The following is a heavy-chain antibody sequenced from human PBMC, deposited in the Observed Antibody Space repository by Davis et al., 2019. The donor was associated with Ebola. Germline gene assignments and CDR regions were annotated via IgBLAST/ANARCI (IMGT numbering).Heavy chain of an antibody. V-gene: IGHV4-34*01. CDR3: ARNRIAGSSSFYYYYGMDV. CDR1: GGSISGYY. J-gene: IGHJ6*02. D-gene: IGHD6-6*01. Sequence: GSLRLSCTVSGGSISGYYWSWIRQPPGKGLEWIGEINHSGSTNYNPSLKSRVTISVDTSKNQFSLKLSSVTAADTAVYYCARNRIAGSSSFYYYYGMDVWGQGTTVTVSS. CDR2: INHSGST.